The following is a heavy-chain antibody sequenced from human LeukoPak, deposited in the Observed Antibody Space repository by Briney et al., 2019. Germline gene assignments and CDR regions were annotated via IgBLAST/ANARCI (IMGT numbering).Heavy chain of an antibody. CDR2: ISNSGDRT. D-gene: IGHD3-16*02. CDR1: GFTFSIYA. V-gene: IGHV3-23*01. CDR3: AREGPGIPSRSTTFDY. J-gene: IGHJ4*02. Sequence: GGSLRLSCAASGFTFSIYAMSWVRQAPGKGLECVSVISNSGDRTYYADSVKGRFTISRDNSKNTLYLEMNSLRAEDTAVYFCAREGPGIPSRSTTFDYWGQGTLVTVSS.